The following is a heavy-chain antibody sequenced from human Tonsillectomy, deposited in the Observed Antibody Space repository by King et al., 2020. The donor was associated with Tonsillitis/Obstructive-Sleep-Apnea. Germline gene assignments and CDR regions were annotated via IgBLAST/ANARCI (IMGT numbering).Heavy chain of an antibody. Sequence: AQLVQSGAEVKKPGASVKVSCKASGYTFTSYYMHWVRQAPGQGLEWMGIINPSGGSTSYAQKFQGRVTMTRDTSTSTVYMELSSLRSEDTAVYYCARLFCSSTRCYGCSFDYWGQGPLVPVSS. CDR3: ARLFCSSTRCYGCSFDY. D-gene: IGHD2-2*01. V-gene: IGHV1-46*01. CDR2: INPSGGST. J-gene: IGHJ4*02. CDR1: GYTFTSYY.